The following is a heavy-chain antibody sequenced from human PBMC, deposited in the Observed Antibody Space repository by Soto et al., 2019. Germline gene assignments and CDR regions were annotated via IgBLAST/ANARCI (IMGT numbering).Heavy chain of an antibody. D-gene: IGHD2-15*01. Sequence: ETLSLTCAVYGGSFSGYYWSWIRQPPGKGLEWIGEINHSGSTNYNPSLKSRVTISVDTSKNQFSLKLSSVTAADTAVYYCARGGGSENWYDPWCQATLLTVST. V-gene: IGHV4-34*01. J-gene: IGHJ5*02. CDR3: ARGGGSENWYDP. CDR2: INHSGST. CDR1: GGSFSGYY.